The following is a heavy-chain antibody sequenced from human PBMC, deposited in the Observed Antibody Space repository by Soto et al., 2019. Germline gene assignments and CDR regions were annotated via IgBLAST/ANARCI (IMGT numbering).Heavy chain of an antibody. CDR1: GYTFTGYY. D-gene: IGHD5-18*01. J-gene: IGHJ5*02. CDR3: ARGTREWIQLWPWGENNWFDP. CDR2: INPNSGGT. Sequence: ASVKVSCKASGYTFTGYYMHWVRQAPGQGLEWMGWINPNSGGTNYAQKFQGWVTMTRDTSISTAYMELSRLRSDDTAVYYCARGTREWIQLWPWGENNWFDPWGQGTLVTVSS. V-gene: IGHV1-2*04.